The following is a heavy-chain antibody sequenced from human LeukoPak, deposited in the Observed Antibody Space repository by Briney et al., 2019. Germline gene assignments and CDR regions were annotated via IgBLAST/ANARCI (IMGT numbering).Heavy chain of an antibody. J-gene: IGHJ4*02. CDR2: IWYDGSNK. Sequence: GGSLRLTCAASGFTFSSYGRHWVRQAPGKGLEWMAVIWYDGSNKYYADSVKGRFTISRDNSKNTLYLQMNSLRAEDTAVYYCAREYSSGWHKTFDYWGQGTLVTVSS. D-gene: IGHD6-19*01. V-gene: IGHV3-33*01. CDR1: GFTFSSYG. CDR3: AREYSSGWHKTFDY.